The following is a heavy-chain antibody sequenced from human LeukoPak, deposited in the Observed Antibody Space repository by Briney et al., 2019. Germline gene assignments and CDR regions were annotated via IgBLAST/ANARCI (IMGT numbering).Heavy chain of an antibody. CDR1: GFTFSSYA. CDR3: AKDLVGEWLRVIVAPQNIFDS. CDR2: ISGSGGST. D-gene: IGHD5-12*01. J-gene: IGHJ4*02. V-gene: IGHV3-23*01. Sequence: HPGGSLRLLCAASGFTFSSYAMSWVRLAPGKGLEWVSAISGSGGSTYYADSVKGRFTISRDNSKNTLYLQMNSLRAEDTAVYYCAKDLVGEWLRVIVAPQNIFDSWGQGTLVTVSS.